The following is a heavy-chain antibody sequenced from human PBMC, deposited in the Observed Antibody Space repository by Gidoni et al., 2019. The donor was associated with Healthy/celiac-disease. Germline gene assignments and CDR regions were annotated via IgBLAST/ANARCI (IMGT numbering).Heavy chain of an antibody. CDR2: IYYSGST. CDR1: GGSIRRGGYS. CDR3: ARGAEEWYYDSSGYYFDY. J-gene: IGHJ4*02. V-gene: IGHV4-30-4*07. D-gene: IGHD3-22*01. Sequence: QVQLQESGPGLVKPSQTLSLTCAVSGGSIRRGGYSWSWIRQPPGKGLEWIGYIYYSGSTYYNPSLKSRVTISVDTSKNQFSLKLSSVTAADTAVYYCARGAEEWYYDSSGYYFDYWGQGTLVTVSS.